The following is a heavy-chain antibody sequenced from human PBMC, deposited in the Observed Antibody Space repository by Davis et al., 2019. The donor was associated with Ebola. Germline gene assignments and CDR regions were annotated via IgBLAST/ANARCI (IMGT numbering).Heavy chain of an antibody. CDR2: ISSSSSTI. D-gene: IGHD3-22*01. J-gene: IGHJ4*02. Sequence: GESLKISCAASGFTFSSYSMNWVRQAPGKGLEWVSYISSSSSTIYYADSVKGRFTISRDNAKNSLYLQMNSLRAEDTAVYYCARVRYYDSSGPLVYWGQGTLVTVSS. CDR1: GFTFSSYS. CDR3: ARVRYYDSSGPLVY. V-gene: IGHV3-48*04.